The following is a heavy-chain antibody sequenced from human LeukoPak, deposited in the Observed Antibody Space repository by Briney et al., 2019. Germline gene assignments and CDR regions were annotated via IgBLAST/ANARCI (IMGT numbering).Heavy chain of an antibody. Sequence: GESLKISCKGSGYSFTSYWIGWVRQMPGKGLEWMGIIYPDDSDTRYSPSFQGQVIISADKSTATAYLQWTSLKASDTAIYYCARRGFVATTRNWFDPWGQGTLVTVSS. CDR3: ARRGFVATTRNWFDP. CDR1: GYSFTSYW. J-gene: IGHJ5*02. V-gene: IGHV5-51*01. CDR2: IYPDDSDT. D-gene: IGHD5-12*01.